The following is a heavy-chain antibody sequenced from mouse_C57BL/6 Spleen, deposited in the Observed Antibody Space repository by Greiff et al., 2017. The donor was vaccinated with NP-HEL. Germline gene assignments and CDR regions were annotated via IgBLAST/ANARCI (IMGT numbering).Heavy chain of an antibody. CDR2: IRSKSNNYAT. Sequence: EVKLVESGGGLVQPKGSLKLSCAASGFSFNTYAMNWVRQAPGKGLEWVARIRSKSNNYATYYADSVKDRFTISRDDSESMLYLQMNNLKTEDTAMYYCVRHAYLDYFDYWGQGTTLTVSS. CDR3: VRHAYLDYFDY. V-gene: IGHV10-1*01. CDR1: GFSFNTYA. J-gene: IGHJ2*01. D-gene: IGHD2-10*01.